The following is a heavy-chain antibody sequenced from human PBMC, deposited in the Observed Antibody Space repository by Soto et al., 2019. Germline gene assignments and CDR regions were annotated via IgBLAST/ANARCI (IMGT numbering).Heavy chain of an antibody. CDR3: ARDFVYYDFWSGYFFDY. Sequence: GGSLRLSCAASGFTFSSYWMSWVRQAPGKGLEWVANIKQDGSEKYYVDSVKGRFTISRDNAKNSLYLQMNSLRAEDTAVYYCARDFVYYDFWSGYFFDYWGQGTLVTVSS. D-gene: IGHD3-3*01. J-gene: IGHJ4*02. CDR1: GFTFSSYW. V-gene: IGHV3-7*01. CDR2: IKQDGSEK.